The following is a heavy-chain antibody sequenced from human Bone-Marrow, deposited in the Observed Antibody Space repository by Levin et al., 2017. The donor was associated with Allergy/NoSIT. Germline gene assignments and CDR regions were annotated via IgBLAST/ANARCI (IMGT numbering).Heavy chain of an antibody. CDR1: GYTFTSYD. J-gene: IGHJ3*02. Sequence: GESLKISCKASGYTFTSYDINWVRQAPGQGLEWMGWMNPNSGNTGYAQKFQGRLTMTRDTSISTAYMELSSLRSEDTAVYYCAKGEAVKGHIFDIWGQGTIVTVSS. CDR2: MNPNSGNT. V-gene: IGHV1-8*01. CDR3: AKGEAVKGHIFDI. D-gene: IGHD1-26*01.